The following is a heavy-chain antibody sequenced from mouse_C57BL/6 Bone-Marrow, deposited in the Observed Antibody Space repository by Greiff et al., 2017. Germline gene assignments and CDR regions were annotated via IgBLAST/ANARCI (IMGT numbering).Heavy chain of an antibody. D-gene: IGHD2-3*01. CDR1: GYTFTDYE. J-gene: IGHJ4*01. CDR3: TNYDGYYDYAMDY. V-gene: IGHV1-15*01. CDR2: IDPETGGP. Sequence: QVQLQQSGAELVRPGASVTLSCKASGYTFTDYEMHWVKQTPVHGLEWIGAIDPETGGPAYNQKFKGKAILTANKSSSTAYMELRSLTSEDSAIYYCTNYDGYYDYAMDYWGQGTSVTVSS.